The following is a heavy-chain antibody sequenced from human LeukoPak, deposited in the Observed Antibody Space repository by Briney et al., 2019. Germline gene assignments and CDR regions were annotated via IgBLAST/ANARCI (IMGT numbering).Heavy chain of an antibody. Sequence: SETLSLTCSVSVGSISSFSWAWIRQPPGKGLEWIGFVYKRQSANYHPSLESRLTISVDASNNQFSLKLTSVTAADAAVYYCASVSGPGVATGSRTFDLWGQGTMVTVSS. CDR2: VYKRQSA. CDR1: VGSISSFS. CDR3: ASVSGPGVATGSRTFDL. V-gene: IGHV4-59*01. J-gene: IGHJ3*01. D-gene: IGHD2-8*01.